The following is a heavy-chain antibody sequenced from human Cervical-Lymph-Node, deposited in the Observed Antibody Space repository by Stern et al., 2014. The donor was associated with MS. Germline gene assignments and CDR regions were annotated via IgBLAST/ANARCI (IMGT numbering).Heavy chain of an antibody. Sequence: QVTLKESGPALVTPTQTLTLTCTFSGFSLSTTGMCVSWIRQPPGKALEWLALIDWDDDKYYSTSLKTRLTISKDTSKNQVVLKMTDVDPVDTATYFCARVLTAGAYYFYPMDVWGQGTTVTVSS. CDR3: ARVLTAGAYYFYPMDV. CDR1: GFSLSTTGMC. V-gene: IGHV2-70*01. J-gene: IGHJ6*02. D-gene: IGHD6-13*01. CDR2: IDWDDDK.